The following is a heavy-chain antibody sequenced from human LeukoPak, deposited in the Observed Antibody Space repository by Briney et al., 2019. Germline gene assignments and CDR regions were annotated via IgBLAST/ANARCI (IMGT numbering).Heavy chain of an antibody. D-gene: IGHD6-13*01. CDR2: IYYSGST. J-gene: IGHJ4*02. Sequence: PSETLSLTCTVSGGFISSGGYYWSWIRQHPGKGLEWIGYIYYSGSTYCNPSFKSRVTMSVDTSKNQFSLNLSSVTAADTAVYYCASGIPATRRPSFDYWGQGTLVTVSS. CDR1: GGFISSGGYY. V-gene: IGHV4-31*03. CDR3: ASGIPATRRPSFDY.